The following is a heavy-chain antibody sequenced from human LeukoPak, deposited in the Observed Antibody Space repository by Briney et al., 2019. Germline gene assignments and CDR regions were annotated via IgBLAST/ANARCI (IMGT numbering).Heavy chain of an antibody. J-gene: IGHJ4*02. CDR1: GYTFSNYG. CDR2: ISIYTGKT. V-gene: IGHV1-18*01. Sequence: ASVKVSCKASGYTFSNYGISWVRQAPGQGLGWMGWISIYTGKTYHAQKFQARVTMTTDTSTTTAYMELRSLRSDDTAEYYCAKDRGWQYEDYETVAVEHWGQGTLVTVSS. D-gene: IGHD4-17*01. CDR3: AKDRGWQYEDYETVAVEH.